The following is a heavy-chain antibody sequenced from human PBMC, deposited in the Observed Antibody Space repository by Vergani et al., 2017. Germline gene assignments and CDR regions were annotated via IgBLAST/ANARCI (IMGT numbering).Heavy chain of an antibody. CDR1: GGSFSGYY. CDR2: INHSGST. Sequence: QVQLQQWGAGLLKPSETLSLTCAVYGGSFSGYYWSWIRQPPGKGLVWIWEINHSGSTNYNPSLKSRVTISVETSKNQFSLKRSSVTAADTAVYYCARFDYGGPLDYWGQGTLVTVSS. CDR3: ARFDYGGPLDY. D-gene: IGHD4-23*01. J-gene: IGHJ4*02. V-gene: IGHV4-34*01.